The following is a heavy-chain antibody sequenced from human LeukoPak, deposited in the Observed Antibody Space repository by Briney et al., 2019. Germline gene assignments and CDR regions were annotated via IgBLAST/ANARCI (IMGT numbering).Heavy chain of an antibody. CDR3: ARVTAPRCNWFDP. J-gene: IGHJ5*02. Sequence: SQTLSLTCTVSGGSISSGGYYWSWIRQHPGKGLEWIGYIYYSGSTYYNPSLKSRVTISVDTSKNQFSLKLSSVTAADTAVYYCARVTAPRCNWFDPWGQGTLVTVSS. V-gene: IGHV4-31*03. CDR2: IYYSGST. CDR1: GGSISSGGYY. D-gene: IGHD5-18*01.